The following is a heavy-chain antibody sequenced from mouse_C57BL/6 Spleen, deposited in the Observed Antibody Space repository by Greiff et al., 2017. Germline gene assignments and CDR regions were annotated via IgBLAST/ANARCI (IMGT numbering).Heavy chain of an antibody. CDR3: ARGTVVADYFDY. D-gene: IGHD1-1*01. CDR1: GYTFTDYY. V-gene: IGHV1-76*01. J-gene: IGHJ2*01. Sequence: QVQLQQSGAELVRPGASVKLSCKASGYTFTDYYINWVKQRPGQGLEWIARIYPGSGNTYYNEKFKGKATLTAEKSSSTAYMQLSSLTSEDSADYFCARGTVVADYFDYWGQGTTLTVSS. CDR2: IYPGSGNT.